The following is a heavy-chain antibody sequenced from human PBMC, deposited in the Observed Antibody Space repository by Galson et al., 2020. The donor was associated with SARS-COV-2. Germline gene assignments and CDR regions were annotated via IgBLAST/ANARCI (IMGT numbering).Heavy chain of an antibody. CDR2: INPNSGGT. CDR3: ARERIDAYDGVDV. Sequence: GESLTISCKASGYTFTGYYMHWVRQAPGQGLEWMGWINPNSGGTNYAQKFQGRVTMTRDTSISTAYMELSRLRSDDTAVYYCARERIDAYDGVDVWGQGTTVTVSS. CDR1: GYTFTGYY. D-gene: IGHD2-21*01. V-gene: IGHV1-2*02. J-gene: IGHJ6*02.